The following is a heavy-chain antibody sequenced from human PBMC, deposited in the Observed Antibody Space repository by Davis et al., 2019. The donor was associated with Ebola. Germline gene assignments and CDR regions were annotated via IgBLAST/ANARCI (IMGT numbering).Heavy chain of an antibody. Sequence: PGGSLRLSCAASGFTFADYAMHWVRQAPGKGLEWVSGISWNSGSIGYADSVKGRFTISRDNAKNSLYLQMNSLRAEDTALYYCAKGIAEAVHFAFDIWGQGTMVTVSS. CDR3: AKGIAEAVHFAFDI. V-gene: IGHV3-9*01. CDR2: ISWNSGSI. D-gene: IGHD6-13*01. J-gene: IGHJ3*02. CDR1: GFTFADYA.